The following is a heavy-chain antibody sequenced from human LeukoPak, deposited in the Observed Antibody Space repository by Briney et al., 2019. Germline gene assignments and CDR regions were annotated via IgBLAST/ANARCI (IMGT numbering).Heavy chain of an antibody. J-gene: IGHJ5*02. CDR3: ARDVRYCSGGSCYKRVNWFDP. Sequence: PSQTLSLTCTASGGSISSGDYYWSWIRQPPGKGLEWIGYIYYSGSTYYNPSLKSRVTISVDTSKNQFSLKLSSVTATDTAVYYCARDVRYCSGGSCYKRVNWFDPWGQGTLVTVSS. CDR1: GGSISSGDYY. CDR2: IYYSGST. V-gene: IGHV4-30-4*01. D-gene: IGHD2-15*01.